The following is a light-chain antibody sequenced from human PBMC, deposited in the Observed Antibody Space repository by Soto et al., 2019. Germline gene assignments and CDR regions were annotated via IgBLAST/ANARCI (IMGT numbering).Light chain of an antibody. CDR1: QGVSNY. V-gene: IGKV1-27*01. J-gene: IGKJ3*01. Sequence: DIQMTPSPSSLSASVRDRVTITCRASQGVSNYVAWYQQKPGKVPKLLIYAASTLHSGVPSGFSGSGSGTDFTLTISSLQAEDVATYYCQKYYSAPFTFGPGTKVDIK. CDR3: QKYYSAPFT. CDR2: AAS.